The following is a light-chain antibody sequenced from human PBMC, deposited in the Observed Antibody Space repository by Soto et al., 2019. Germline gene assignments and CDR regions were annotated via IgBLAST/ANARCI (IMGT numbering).Light chain of an antibody. V-gene: IGLV1-47*01. Sequence: QLVLTQPPSASGTPGQRVTISCSGSSSNIGSEYVVWYQHLPGTAPKLLIYRNNQRPSGVPDRFAGSKSGTSASLAISGLRSEDEADYYCAARDDSLSGQWVFGGGTKLTVL. CDR3: AARDDSLSGQWV. CDR1: SSNIGSEY. J-gene: IGLJ3*02. CDR2: RNN.